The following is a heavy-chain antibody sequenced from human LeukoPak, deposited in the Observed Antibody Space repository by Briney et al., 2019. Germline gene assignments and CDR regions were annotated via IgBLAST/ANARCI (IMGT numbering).Heavy chain of an antibody. CDR3: ARSSGWFANEIDY. D-gene: IGHD6-19*01. J-gene: IGHJ4*02. CDR1: GFTFSSSA. Sequence: GGSLRLSCAASGFTFSSSAMSWVRQVPGKGLEWVSGISASGGSTSYVDSVRGRFTISRDNSKNTLYLQMNSLRAEDTAVYYCARSSGWFANEIDYWGQGTLVTVSS. V-gene: IGHV3-23*01. CDR2: ISASGGST.